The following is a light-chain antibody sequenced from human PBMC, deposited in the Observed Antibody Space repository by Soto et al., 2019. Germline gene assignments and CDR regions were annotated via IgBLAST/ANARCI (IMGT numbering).Light chain of an antibody. CDR3: AAWDDSLNGVV. V-gene: IGLV1-44*01. J-gene: IGLJ2*01. CDR2: SSN. Sequence: QSVLTQPPSASGTPGQRVTISCSGSSSNIGSNSGNWYQQLPGTAPKLLMYSSNQRPSGVPDRFSGSKSGTSASLAISGLQSEDEADYYCAAWDDSLNGVVFGGGTKLTVL. CDR1: SSNIGSNS.